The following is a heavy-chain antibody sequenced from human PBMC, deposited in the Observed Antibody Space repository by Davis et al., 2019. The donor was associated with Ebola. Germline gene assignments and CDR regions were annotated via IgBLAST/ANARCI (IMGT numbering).Heavy chain of an antibody. J-gene: IGHJ5*02. V-gene: IGHV3-11*01. CDR3: ARAAVSASKSWFDP. D-gene: IGHD2-2*01. Sequence: GESLKISCAASGFPFSDYYMNWIRQAPGKGLEWVSYISGTSRTIYYADSVKGRFTISRDNAKNSLFLQMNSLGAEDTAVNYCARAAVSASKSWFDPWGQGTLVTVSS. CDR1: GFPFSDYY. CDR2: ISGTSRTI.